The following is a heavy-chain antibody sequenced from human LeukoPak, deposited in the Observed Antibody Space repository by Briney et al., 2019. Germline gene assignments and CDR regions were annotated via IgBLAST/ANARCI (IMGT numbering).Heavy chain of an antibody. CDR2: ISYDGSNK. CDR3: ARVRRRQLEIRPDY. Sequence: GGSLRLSCAASGFTLSSYAMHWVRQAPGKGLEWVAVISYDGSNKYYADSVKGRFTISRDNSKNTLYLQMNSLRAEDTAVYYCARVRRRQLEIRPDYWGQGTLVTVSS. V-gene: IGHV3-30-3*01. D-gene: IGHD6-6*01. J-gene: IGHJ4*02. CDR1: GFTLSSYA.